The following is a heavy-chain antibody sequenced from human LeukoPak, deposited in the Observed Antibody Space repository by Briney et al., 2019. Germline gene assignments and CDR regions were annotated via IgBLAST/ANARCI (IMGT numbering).Heavy chain of an antibody. Sequence: PGRSLRLSCAASVFTLSSNLLRWVRQAQCKGLEWVAVISQDVSKNYYADSVKGRFTISRDNSKNMLYLQMNSLRVEDTAVYYCAREPNYGSGNWGYYFDYWGQGTLVTVSS. CDR3: AREPNYGSGNWGYYFDY. V-gene: IGHV3-30-3*01. CDR2: ISQDVSKN. J-gene: IGHJ4*02. CDR1: VFTLSSNL. D-gene: IGHD3-10*01.